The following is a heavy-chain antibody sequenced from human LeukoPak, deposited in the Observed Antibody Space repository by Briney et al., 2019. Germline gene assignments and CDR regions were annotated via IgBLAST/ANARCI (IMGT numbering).Heavy chain of an antibody. CDR3: ASSRSTSRQSIAAVGPSGFDP. D-gene: IGHD6-25*01. CDR1: GYTFTGYY. CDR2: INPNSGGT. Sequence: SVKVSCKASGYTFTGYYMHWARQAPGQGLEWMGWINPNSGGTNYAQKFQGRVTMTRDTSISTAYMELSRLRSDDTAVYYCASSRSTSRQSIAAVGPSGFDPWGQGTLVTVSS. V-gene: IGHV1-2*02. J-gene: IGHJ5*02.